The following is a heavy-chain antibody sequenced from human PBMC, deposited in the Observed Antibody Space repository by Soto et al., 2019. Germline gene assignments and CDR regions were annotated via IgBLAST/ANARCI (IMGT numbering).Heavy chain of an antibody. Sequence: ESLKISCKGSRYSFTSYWIGWVRQMPGKGLEWMGIIYPGDSDTRYSPSFQGQVTISADKSISTAYLQWSSLKASDTAMYYCARIRGSRGYYYYGMDVWGQGTTVTVSS. D-gene: IGHD3-10*01. CDR1: RYSFTSYW. J-gene: IGHJ6*02. V-gene: IGHV5-51*01. CDR2: IYPGDSDT. CDR3: ARIRGSRGYYYYGMDV.